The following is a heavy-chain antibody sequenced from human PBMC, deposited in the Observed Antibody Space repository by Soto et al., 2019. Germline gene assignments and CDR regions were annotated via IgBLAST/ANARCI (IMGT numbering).Heavy chain of an antibody. D-gene: IGHD1-7*01. CDR2: IYYRGST. J-gene: IGHJ3*02. CDR3: ARDQSTGTTPFAFDI. V-gene: IGHV4-31*03. Sequence: QVQLQESGPGLVKPSQTLSLTCTVSGGSISSGGHYWSWIRQHPGKGLEWIGFIYYRGSTFYNPSLKSRLTISLDPSKSQFSLRLSSVTAADTAVYYCARDQSTGTTPFAFDIWGQGTMVTVSS. CDR1: GGSISSGGHY.